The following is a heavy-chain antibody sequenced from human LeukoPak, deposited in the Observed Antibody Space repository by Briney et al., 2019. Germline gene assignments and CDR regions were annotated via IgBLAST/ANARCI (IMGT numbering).Heavy chain of an antibody. CDR3: ARGPGYSSSRRGDY. Sequence: SETLSLTCTVSGGSISSYYWSWIRQPPGKGLEWIGEINHSGSANYNPSLKSRVTISVDTSKNQFSLKLSSVTAADTAVYYCARGPGYSSSRRGDYWGQGTLVTVSS. CDR2: INHSGSA. D-gene: IGHD6-6*01. CDR1: GGSISSYY. V-gene: IGHV4-34*01. J-gene: IGHJ4*02.